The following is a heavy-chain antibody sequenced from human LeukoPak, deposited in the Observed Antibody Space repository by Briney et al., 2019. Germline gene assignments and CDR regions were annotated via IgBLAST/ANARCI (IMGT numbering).Heavy chain of an antibody. J-gene: IGHJ4*02. CDR3: VRREGNSHYDF. CDR1: GSHFPTYW. V-gene: IGHV5-51*01. Sequence: GESLKISCTGSGSHFPTYWIGWVRQMPGKGLEWMGIIYPSDSDTRYSPPFQGQVTISVDKSVNTAYLQWSSLKASDTAMYFCVRREGNSHYDFWGQGTLVTVSS. D-gene: IGHD4-23*01. CDR2: IYPSDSDT.